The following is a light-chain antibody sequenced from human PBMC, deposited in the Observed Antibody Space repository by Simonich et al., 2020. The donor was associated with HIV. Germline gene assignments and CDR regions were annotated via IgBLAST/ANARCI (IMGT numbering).Light chain of an antibody. CDR1: QSVLYSSNNKNY. J-gene: IGKJ5*01. CDR3: QQYYGAPIT. CDR2: WAS. V-gene: IGKV4-1*01. Sequence: DIVMTQSPDSLAVSLGERATINCKYSQSVLYSSNNKNYLAWYQQKPGQPPKLLIYWASTREAGVPDRFSGSGSGKDFTLTISSLQAEDVAVYYCQQYYGAPITFGQGTRLEIK.